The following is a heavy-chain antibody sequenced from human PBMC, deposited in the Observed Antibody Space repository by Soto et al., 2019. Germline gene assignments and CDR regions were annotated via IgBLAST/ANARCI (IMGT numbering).Heavy chain of an antibody. CDR2: MNPNSGNT. J-gene: IGHJ2*01. Sequence: QVQLVQSGAEVKKPGASVKVSCKASGYTFTSYDINWVRQATGQGLEWMGWMNPNSGNTGYAQKFQGSVTMTRNTSISTAYMELSSLRSEDTAVYYCARGITSVATFPPWYFDLWGRGTLVTVSS. CDR1: GYTFTSYD. CDR3: ARGITSVATFPPWYFDL. V-gene: IGHV1-8*01. D-gene: IGHD5-12*01.